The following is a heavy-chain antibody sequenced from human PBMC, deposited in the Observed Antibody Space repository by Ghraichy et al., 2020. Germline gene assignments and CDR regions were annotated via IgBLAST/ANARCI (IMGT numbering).Heavy chain of an antibody. CDR3: ARDAYSSSAPPYYYGMDV. CDR1: GYTFTGYY. D-gene: IGHD6-6*01. CDR2: INPNSGGT. J-gene: IGHJ6*02. V-gene: IGHV1-2*02. Sequence: ASVKVSCKASGYTFTGYYMHWVRQAPGQGLEWMGWINPNSGGTNYAQKFQGRVTMTRDTSISTAYMELSRLRSDDTAVYYCARDAYSSSAPPYYYGMDVWGQGTTVTVSS.